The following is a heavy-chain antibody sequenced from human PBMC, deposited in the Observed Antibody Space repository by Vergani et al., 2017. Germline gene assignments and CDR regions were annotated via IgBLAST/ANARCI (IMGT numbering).Heavy chain of an antibody. CDR2: ISAYHGNT. Sequence: QVQLVQSGAEVKKPGASVKVSCKASGYTFTSYGISWVRQAPGQGLEWMGWISAYHGNTNYAQKLQGRGTMTTDTSTSTAYMELRSLRSDDTAVYYCARDLQWDSSSEPGGNWGQGTLVTVSS. J-gene: IGHJ4*02. CDR1: GYTFTSYG. CDR3: ARDLQWDSSSEPGGN. D-gene: IGHD6-6*01. V-gene: IGHV1-18*01.